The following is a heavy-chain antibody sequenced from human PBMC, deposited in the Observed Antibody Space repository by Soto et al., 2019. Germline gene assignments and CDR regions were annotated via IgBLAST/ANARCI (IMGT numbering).Heavy chain of an antibody. V-gene: IGHV1-69*12. J-gene: IGHJ6*02. CDR2: IIPLFGTT. Sequence: QVQVVQSGAEMRKPGSSVKVSCRTSGATFRNFAFSWVRQVPGKGLEWMGGIIPLFGTTNYAQKFQDRLTITADDSTTTAYMELSSLGFEDTAVHYCATSTQDHYYYNPLDVWGQGTTVTVSS. CDR3: ATSTQDHYYYNPLDV. D-gene: IGHD2-15*01. CDR1: GATFRNFA.